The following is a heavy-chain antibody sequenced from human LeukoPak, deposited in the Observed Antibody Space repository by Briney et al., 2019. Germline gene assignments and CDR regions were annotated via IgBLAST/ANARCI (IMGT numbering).Heavy chain of an antibody. CDR3: AKARLGYCVSASCPTDYYYYMDV. J-gene: IGHJ6*03. Sequence: GGSLRLSCAASGFSFRSYGMHWVRQAPGKGLEWVAFIRFDGSYKYYADSVKGRFTISRDNSKNTLYLQVSSLRADDTAVYYCAKARLGYCVSASCPTDYYYYMDVWGKGTTVTVSS. V-gene: IGHV3-30*02. CDR2: IRFDGSYK. D-gene: IGHD2-2*01. CDR1: GFSFRSYG.